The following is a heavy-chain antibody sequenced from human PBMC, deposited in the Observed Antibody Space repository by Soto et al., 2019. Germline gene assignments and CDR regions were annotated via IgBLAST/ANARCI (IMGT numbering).Heavy chain of an antibody. Sequence: EVQLLESGGGLVQPGESLRLSCTASGFTFSNYAMSWVRQAPGKGLEWVSSGTTYYADSVKGRFTVSKDNSKNRLYLQMNSLRAEDTAVYYRAKGASPSSGSSEGYFDYWGQGILVTVSS. CDR2: SGTT. D-gene: IGHD1-26*01. V-gene: IGHV3-23*01. CDR3: AKGASPSSGSSEGYFDY. J-gene: IGHJ4*02. CDR1: GFTFSNYA.